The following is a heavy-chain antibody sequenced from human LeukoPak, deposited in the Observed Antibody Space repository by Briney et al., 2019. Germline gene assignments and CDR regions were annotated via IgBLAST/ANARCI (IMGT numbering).Heavy chain of an antibody. J-gene: IGHJ4*02. CDR1: GFSFSNYS. CDR3: ARDRAGYAAFDY. V-gene: IGHV3-48*04. D-gene: IGHD5-12*01. Sequence: GGSLRLSCVASGFSFSNYSMNWVRQAPGKGLEWISYISSRTTLMSYADSVKGRFTISRDDAKTSLYLQMNSLRAEDTAVYYCARDRAGYAAFDYWGQGILVTVSP. CDR2: ISSRTTLM.